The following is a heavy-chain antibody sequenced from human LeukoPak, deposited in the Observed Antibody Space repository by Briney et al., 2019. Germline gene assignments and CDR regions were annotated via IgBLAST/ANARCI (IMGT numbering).Heavy chain of an antibody. CDR3: AKPQRSGSSWSRGFDY. V-gene: IGHV3-30*18. J-gene: IGHJ4*02. CDR2: ISNDGSNT. CDR1: GFTFSSYA. Sequence: GGSLRLSCAASGFTFSSYAVHWVRQTPGKGLEWVAVISNDGSNTYYADSEKGRFTISRDNSKNTLFLQMNSLRTEDTAVYYCAKPQRSGSSWSRGFDYWGQGTLVTVSS. D-gene: IGHD6-13*01.